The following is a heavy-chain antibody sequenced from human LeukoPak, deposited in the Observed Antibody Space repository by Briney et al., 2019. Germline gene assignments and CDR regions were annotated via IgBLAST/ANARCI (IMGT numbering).Heavy chain of an antibody. J-gene: IGHJ4*02. CDR2: ISSSGSYI. V-gene: IGHV3-21*01. CDR1: GFTFSSYS. CDR3: ARDIAAAGSQGSSTF. D-gene: IGHD6-13*01. Sequence: GGSLRLSCAASGFTFSSYSMNWVRQAPGKGLEWVSSISSSGSYIYYADSVKGRFTISRDNAKNSLYLQMNSLRAEDTAVYYCARDIAAAGSQGSSTFWGQGTLVTVSS.